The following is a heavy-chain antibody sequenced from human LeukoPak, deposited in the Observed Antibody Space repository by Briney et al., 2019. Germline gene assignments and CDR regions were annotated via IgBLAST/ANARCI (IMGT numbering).Heavy chain of an antibody. D-gene: IGHD3-22*01. CDR1: GGSISGYY. V-gene: IGHV4-34*01. CDR3: ARFDSSRHFDY. CDR2: INHSGST. Sequence: SETLSLTCTVSGGSISGYYWSWIRQPPGKGLEWIGEINHSGSTNYNPSLKSRVTISVDTSKNQFSLKLSSVTAADTAVYYCARFDSSRHFDYWGQGTLVTVSS. J-gene: IGHJ4*02.